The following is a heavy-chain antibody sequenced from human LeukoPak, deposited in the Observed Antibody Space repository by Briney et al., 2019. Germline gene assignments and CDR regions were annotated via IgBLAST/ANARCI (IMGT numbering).Heavy chain of an antibody. V-gene: IGHV1-24*01. D-gene: IGHD3-16*01. J-gene: IGHJ5*02. CDR3: ATGPWGWFDP. Sequence: ASVKVSCKVSGCTLTELSLHWVRQAPGKGLEWMGGFDPEDGETIYAQKFQGRVTMTEDTSTDTAYMELSSLRSEDTAVYYCATGPWGWFDPWGQGTLVTVSS. CDR1: GCTLTELS. CDR2: FDPEDGET.